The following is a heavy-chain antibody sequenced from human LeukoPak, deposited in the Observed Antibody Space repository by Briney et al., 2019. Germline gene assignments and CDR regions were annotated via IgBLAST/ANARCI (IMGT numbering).Heavy chain of an antibody. V-gene: IGHV1-46*03. CDR3: ATARGACSSTSCYTGSWFDP. CDR1: GYTFTSYY. J-gene: IGHJ5*02. Sequence: SVKVSCKASGYTFTSYYMHWVRQAPGQGLEWIGIINRSGGGTSYAQKFQGRVTKTRDTSTSTVYMELSSLRSEDMAVYYCATARGACSSTSCYTGSWFDPWGQGTLVTVSS. CDR2: INRSGGGT. D-gene: IGHD2-2*02.